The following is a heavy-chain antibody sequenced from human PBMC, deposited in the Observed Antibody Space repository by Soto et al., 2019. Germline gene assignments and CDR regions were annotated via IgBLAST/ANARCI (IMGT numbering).Heavy chain of an antibody. Sequence: ASVKVSCKASGYTFTSYDINWVRQATGQGLGWMGWMNPNSGNTGYAQKFQGRVTMTRNTSISTAYMELSSLRSEDTAVYYCARLTLNVSLKPANYWGQGTRVTVSS. V-gene: IGHV1-8*01. CDR2: MNPNSGNT. J-gene: IGHJ4*02. CDR3: ARLTLNVSLKPANY. CDR1: GYTFTSYD. D-gene: IGHD2-2*01.